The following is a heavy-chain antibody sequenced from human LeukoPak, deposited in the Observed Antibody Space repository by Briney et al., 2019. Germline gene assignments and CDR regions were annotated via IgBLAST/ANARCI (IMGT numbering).Heavy chain of an antibody. V-gene: IGHV1-46*01. J-gene: IGHJ4*02. CDR3: ARERGGHYYDY. D-gene: IGHD3-16*01. CDR1: GYTFTSYY. CDR2: INPSGGST. Sequence: GASVKVSCKTSGYTFTSYYMHWVRQAPGQGLEWMGIINPSGGSTSYAQKFQGRVTMTRDTSTSTVYMELSSLRSEDTAVYYCARERGGHYYDYWGQGTLVTVSS.